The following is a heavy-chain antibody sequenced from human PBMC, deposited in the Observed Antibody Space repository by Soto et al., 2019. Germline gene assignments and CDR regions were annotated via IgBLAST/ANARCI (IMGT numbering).Heavy chain of an antibody. CDR2: ISGAGGNT. CDR3: AKDPVPQLLPSWWFDP. CDR1: GFACGAYA. D-gene: IGHD2-2*01. J-gene: IGHJ5*02. Sequence: EVQLLESGGGLVQPGGSLRLSCAASGFACGAYAMTWVRQAPGKVLEWVSVISGAGGNTYYADSVKGRFTVSRDNSKKMLSLELNSMRVEDTAIYYCAKDPVPQLLPSWWFDPWGKGTRVTVSS. V-gene: IGHV3-23*01.